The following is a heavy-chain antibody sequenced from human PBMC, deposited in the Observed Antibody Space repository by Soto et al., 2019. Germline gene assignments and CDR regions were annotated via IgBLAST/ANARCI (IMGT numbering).Heavy chain of an antibody. CDR2: IYSGST. D-gene: IGHD1-1*01. Sequence: PENLSLPCAVSGYSITREYYWGWIRPPPGKGLEWIGSIYSGSTYYNPSLKSRVTIPGDTSKNQFSLRLTSVTAADTALYYRAKKVYCPSGNIDLFDSGSQGTLVTVSS. J-gene: IGHJ4*02. CDR1: GYSITREYY. V-gene: IGHV4-38-2*01. CDR3: AKKVYCPSGNIDLFDS.